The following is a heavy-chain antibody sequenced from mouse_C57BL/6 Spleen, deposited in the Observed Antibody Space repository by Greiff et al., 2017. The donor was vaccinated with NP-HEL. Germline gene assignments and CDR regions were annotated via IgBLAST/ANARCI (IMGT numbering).Heavy chain of an antibody. CDR3: SIYDGYFPFAY. D-gene: IGHD2-3*01. J-gene: IGHJ3*01. V-gene: IGHV1-64*01. CDR2: IHPNSGST. CDR1: GYTFTSYW. Sequence: QVQLQQPGAELVKPGASVKLSCKASGYTFTSYWMHWVKQRPGQGLEWIGMIHPNSGSTNYNEKFKSKATLTVDKSSSTAYMQLSSLTSEDSAVYYCSIYDGYFPFAYWGQGTLVTVSA.